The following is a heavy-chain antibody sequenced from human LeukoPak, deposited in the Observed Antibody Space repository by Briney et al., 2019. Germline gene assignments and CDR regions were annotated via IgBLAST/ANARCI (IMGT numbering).Heavy chain of an antibody. J-gene: IGHJ4*02. CDR3: ARVGAAAGGTYFDY. CDR1: GFTFSSYS. V-gene: IGHV3-21*01. D-gene: IGHD6-13*01. CDR2: ISSSSSYI. Sequence: GGSLRLSCAASGFTFSSYSMNWVRQAPGKGLEWVSSISSSSSYIYYADPVKGRFTISRDNAKNSLYLQMNSLRAEDTAVYYCARVGAAAGGTYFDYWGQGTLVTVSS.